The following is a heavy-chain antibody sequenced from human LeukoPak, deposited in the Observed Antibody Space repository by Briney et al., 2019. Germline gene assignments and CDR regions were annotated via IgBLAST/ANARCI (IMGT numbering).Heavy chain of an antibody. CDR2: IVVGSGNT. V-gene: IGHV1-58*02. D-gene: IGHD5-12*01. J-gene: IGHJ3*02. CDR3: AADPPDNIVATINDAFDI. CDR1: GFTFTSSA. Sequence: SVKVSCKASGFTFTSSAMQWVRQARGQRLEWIGWIVVGSGNTNYAQKFQERVTITRDMSTSTAYMELSSLISEDTAVYSCAADPPDNIVATINDAFDIWGQGTMVTVSS.